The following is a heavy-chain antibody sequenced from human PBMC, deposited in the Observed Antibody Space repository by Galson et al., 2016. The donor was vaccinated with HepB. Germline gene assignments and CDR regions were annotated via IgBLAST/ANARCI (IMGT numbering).Heavy chain of an antibody. CDR3: AKEGRDILTGYYNGDAFDI. V-gene: IGHV3-23*01. Sequence: SLRLSCAASGFTFSSYAMSWVRQAPGKGLEWVSAISGSGGSTYYADSVKGRFTISRDNSKNTLYLQMNSLRAEDTAVYYCAKEGRDILTGYYNGDAFDIWVQGTMVTVSS. CDR2: ISGSGGST. J-gene: IGHJ3*02. D-gene: IGHD3-9*01. CDR1: GFTFSSYA.